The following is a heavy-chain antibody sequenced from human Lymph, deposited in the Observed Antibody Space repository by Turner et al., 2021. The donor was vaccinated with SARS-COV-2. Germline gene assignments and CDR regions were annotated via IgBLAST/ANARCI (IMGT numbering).Heavy chain of an antibody. CDR1: GYTLPELS. CDR3: ATVLCTGSSCYYYGMDV. D-gene: IGHD2-15*01. V-gene: IGHV1-24*01. CDR2: FDPEDGEI. J-gene: IGHJ6*02. Sequence: QVQLVQSGAEVKNPGASVKVSCNVSGYTLPELSMHWVRQAPGKGLEWMGGFDPEDGEIIYAQKFQGRVTMTEDTSTDTAYMELSSLRSEDTAVYYCATVLCTGSSCYYYGMDVWGQGTTVTVSS.